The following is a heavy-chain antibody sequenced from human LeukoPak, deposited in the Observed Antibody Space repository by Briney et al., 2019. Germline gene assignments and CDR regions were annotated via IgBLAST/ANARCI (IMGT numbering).Heavy chain of an antibody. V-gene: IGHV3-33*01. J-gene: IGHJ4*02. CDR1: GFTFGGYG. CDR3: TRYNNDHFDY. D-gene: IGHD1-14*01. CDR2: IADDGSRT. Sequence: GGSLTLSCAGAGFTFGGYGMHWFRQTPGKGLEWVAVIADDGSRTFYADSVKGRFTISRDNSKNTMSVQMDHLRPEDTAVYYCTRYNNDHFDYWGQGTLVTVSS.